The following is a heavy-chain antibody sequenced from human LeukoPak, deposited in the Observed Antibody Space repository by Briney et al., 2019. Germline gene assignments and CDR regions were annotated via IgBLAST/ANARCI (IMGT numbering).Heavy chain of an antibody. CDR1: GFTFSDAW. CDR2: IKSKADGGTI. V-gene: IGHV3-15*01. J-gene: IGHJ4*02. CDR3: SYYYDSSGYVDY. D-gene: IGHD3-22*01. Sequence: GGSLRLSCAASGFTFSDAWMNWVRQAPGKGLEWVGRIKSKADGGTIDYAAPVKGRFTISRDDPKNTVYMQMNSLKTEDTAVYYCSYYYDSSGYVDYWGQGTLVTVSS.